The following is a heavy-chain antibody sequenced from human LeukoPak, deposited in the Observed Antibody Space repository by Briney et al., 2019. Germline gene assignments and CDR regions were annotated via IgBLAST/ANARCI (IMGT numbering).Heavy chain of an antibody. CDR2: ISYDGSNK. CDR3: ARRAAAGPRGYYYGMDV. CDR1: GFTFSSYS. D-gene: IGHD6-13*01. Sequence: GGSLRLSCAASGFTFSSYSMNWVRQAPGKGLEWVAVISYDGSNKYYADSVKGRFTISRDNSKNTLYLQMNSLRAEDTAVYYCARRAAAGPRGYYYGMDVWGQGTTVTVSS. V-gene: IGHV3-30*03. J-gene: IGHJ6*02.